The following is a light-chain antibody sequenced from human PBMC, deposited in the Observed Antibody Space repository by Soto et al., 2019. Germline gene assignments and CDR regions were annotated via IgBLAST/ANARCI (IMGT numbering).Light chain of an antibody. J-gene: IGLJ1*01. Sequence: QSVLTQPPSTSGTPGQRVTISCSGSSSNIGSNTVNWYQQLPGAAPKLLIQSNNQRPSGVPDRFSGSQSGTSASLAISGLQSEDEADYCAVWDDSLNGYVFGTGTKLTVL. CDR1: SSNIGSNT. CDR2: SNN. CDR3: AVWDDSLNGYV. V-gene: IGLV1-44*01.